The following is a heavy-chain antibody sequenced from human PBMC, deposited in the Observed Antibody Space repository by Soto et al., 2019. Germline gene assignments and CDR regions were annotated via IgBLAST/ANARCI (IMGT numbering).Heavy chain of an antibody. CDR3: ARGGAFYYDSSGKFDY. J-gene: IGHJ4*02. V-gene: IGHV3-30-3*01. CDR2: ISYDGSNK. Sequence: GGSLRLSCAASGFTFSSYAMHWVRQAPGKGLEWVAVISYDGSNKYYADSVKGRFTISRDNSKNTLYLQMNSLRAEDTAVYYCARGGAFYYDSSGKFDYWGQGTLVTVSS. D-gene: IGHD3-22*01. CDR1: GFTFSSYA.